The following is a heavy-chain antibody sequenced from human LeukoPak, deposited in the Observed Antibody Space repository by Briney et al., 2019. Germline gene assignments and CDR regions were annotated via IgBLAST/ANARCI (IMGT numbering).Heavy chain of an antibody. CDR2: INHSGST. J-gene: IGHJ4*02. CDR1: GASFSGYY. CDR3: ASGPPATSHFDY. Sequence: SETLSLTRAVYGASFSGYYWSWIRQPPRKVLEWIGEINHSGSTNYNPSLKSRFTISVDTSKNQFSLKLSSVTAADTAVYHCASGPPATSHFDYWGQGTLVTVSS. D-gene: IGHD4-17*01. V-gene: IGHV4-34*01.